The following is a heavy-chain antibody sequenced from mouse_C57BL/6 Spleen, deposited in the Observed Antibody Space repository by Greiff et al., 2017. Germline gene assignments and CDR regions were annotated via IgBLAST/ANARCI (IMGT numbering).Heavy chain of an antibody. CDR2: IRLKSDNYAT. D-gene: IGHD2-4*01. Sequence: EVKVEESGGGLVQPGGSMKLSCVASGFTFSNYWMNWVRQSPEKGLEWVAQIRLKSDNYATHYAESVKGRFTISRDDSKSSVYLQMNNLRAEDTGIYYCTVDYGSYWYFDVWGTGTTVTVSS. CDR1: GFTFSNYW. J-gene: IGHJ1*03. CDR3: TVDYGSYWYFDV. V-gene: IGHV6-3*01.